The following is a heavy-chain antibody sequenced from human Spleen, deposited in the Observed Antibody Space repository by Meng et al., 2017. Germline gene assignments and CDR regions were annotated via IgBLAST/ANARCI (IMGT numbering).Heavy chain of an antibody. V-gene: IGHV1-8*01. CDR3: ARGSAAGTGWLDP. J-gene: IGHJ5*02. CDR1: GYTFTLYD. Sequence: QVQLVQSGAEVKKPGASVKVSCKASGYTFTLYDVNWVRQATGQGLEWMGWMNPNSGNTGYAQRFQGRVTMTRNISISTAYMELSSLRSDDTAVYYCARGSAAGTGWLDPWGRGTLVTVSS. CDR2: MNPNSGNT. D-gene: IGHD6-13*01.